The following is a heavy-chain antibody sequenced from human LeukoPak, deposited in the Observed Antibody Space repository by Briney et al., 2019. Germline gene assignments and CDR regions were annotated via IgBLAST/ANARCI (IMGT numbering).Heavy chain of an antibody. CDR1: GFTFRSYD. J-gene: IGHJ4*02. CDR3: AKADDGNYPPHY. CDR2: ISYDGSHK. V-gene: IGHV3-30*18. D-gene: IGHD1-7*01. Sequence: GGSPRLSCAASGFTFRSYDIHWVRQAPGKGLEWVALISYDGSHKYYADLVQGRFTISRDNSKNTVYLQMNSLRVEDTAVYYCAKADDGNYPPHYWGQGTLVTVSS.